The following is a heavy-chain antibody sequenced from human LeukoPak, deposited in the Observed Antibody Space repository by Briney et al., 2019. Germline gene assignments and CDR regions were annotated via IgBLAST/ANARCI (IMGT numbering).Heavy chain of an antibody. J-gene: IGHJ4*02. D-gene: IGHD3-22*01. Sequence: GRSLRLSCAASGFTFDDYAMHWVRQVPGKGLEWVSGISRNSGGIGYADSVKGRFTISRDNVKNSLYLQMNSLRAEDTALYYCAKVFYDSSGYYYFDYWGQGTLVTVSS. CDR3: AKVFYDSSGYYYFDY. CDR1: GFTFDDYA. CDR2: ISRNSGGI. V-gene: IGHV3-9*01.